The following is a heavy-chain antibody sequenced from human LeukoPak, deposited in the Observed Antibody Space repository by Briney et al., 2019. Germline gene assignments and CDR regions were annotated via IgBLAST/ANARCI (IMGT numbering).Heavy chain of an antibody. Sequence: GGSLRLSCAASGFTFSSYAVSWVRQAPGKGLEWVSGISGSGGSTSSADSVKGRFTISRDNPKNTLYLQMNSLRAEDTAVYYCTKELSGYYDSTGPLDYWGQGTLVTVSS. CDR2: ISGSGGST. CDR3: TKELSGYYDSTGPLDY. V-gene: IGHV3-23*01. J-gene: IGHJ4*02. CDR1: GFTFSSYA. D-gene: IGHD3-22*01.